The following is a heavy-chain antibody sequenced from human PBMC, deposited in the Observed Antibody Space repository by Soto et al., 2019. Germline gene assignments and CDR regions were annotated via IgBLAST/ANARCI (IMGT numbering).Heavy chain of an antibody. CDR3: EKDKVGGGLGNGMDV. J-gene: IGHJ6*02. D-gene: IGHD3-16*01. Sequence: EVQLVESGGVVVQPGGSLRLSCAASGFTFDDYTMHWVRQAPGKGLEWVSLISWDGGSTYYADSVKGRFTISRDNSKNSLYLQMNSLRTEDTALYYCEKDKVGGGLGNGMDVWGQGTTVTVSS. V-gene: IGHV3-43*01. CDR2: ISWDGGST. CDR1: GFTFDDYT.